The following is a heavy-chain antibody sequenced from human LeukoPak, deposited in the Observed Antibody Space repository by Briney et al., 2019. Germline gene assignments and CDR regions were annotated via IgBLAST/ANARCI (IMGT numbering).Heavy chain of an antibody. V-gene: IGHV1-8*01. CDR3: ARDLWPTAFDY. J-gene: IGHJ4*02. CDR2: MNPNSGNT. D-gene: IGHD2/OR15-2a*01. CDR1: GYTFTSYD. Sequence: ASVKVSCKASGYTFTSYDINWVRQATGQGLEWMGWMNPNSGNTGYAQKFQGRGTMTRNTSISTAYMELSSLRSEDTAVYYCARDLWPTAFDYWGQGTLVTVSS.